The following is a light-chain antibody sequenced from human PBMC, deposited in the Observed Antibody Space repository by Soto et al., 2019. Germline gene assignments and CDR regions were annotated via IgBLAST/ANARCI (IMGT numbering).Light chain of an antibody. CDR2: KAS. CDR3: QQYNSYPWT. V-gene: IGKV1-5*03. Sequence: DIQMTQSPSTLSASVGDRVTITCRASQSISSRLAWYQQKPGKAPKLLIYKASSLESGVASRFSGSGSGTEFTLTISSLQPDDFATYYCQQYNSYPWTFGQGTKVEIK. J-gene: IGKJ1*01. CDR1: QSISSR.